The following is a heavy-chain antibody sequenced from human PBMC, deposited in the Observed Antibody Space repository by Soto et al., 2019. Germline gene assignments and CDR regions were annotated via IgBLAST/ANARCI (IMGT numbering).Heavy chain of an antibody. CDR3: ARQAAAPGIDLWFDP. J-gene: IGHJ5*02. D-gene: IGHD6-13*01. V-gene: IGHV4-39*01. CDR1: GFTFSDYY. CDR2: IFYAGNT. Sequence: XSLRLSFAASGFTFSDYYMRWIRQAPGKELEWIANIFYAGNTYYNPSLKSRVTVAVDTSKNQFSLKLDSVTAADTAVYYCARQAAAPGIDLWFDPWGQGTLVTVSS.